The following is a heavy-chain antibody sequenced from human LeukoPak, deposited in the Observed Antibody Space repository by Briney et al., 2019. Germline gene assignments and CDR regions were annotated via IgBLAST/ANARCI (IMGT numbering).Heavy chain of an antibody. CDR2: IKSNTYGGTT. CDR1: GFTFGDYV. Sequence: GGSLRLSCTTSGFTFGDYVMNWVRQAPGKGLEWVGFIKSNTYGGTTEYAASVKGRFIISRDDSKSIAYLQMNSLKTEDTAVYYCAKDQTGVVPAAILDYWGQGTLVTVSS. V-gene: IGHV3-49*04. J-gene: IGHJ4*02. D-gene: IGHD2-2*01. CDR3: AKDQTGVVPAAILDY.